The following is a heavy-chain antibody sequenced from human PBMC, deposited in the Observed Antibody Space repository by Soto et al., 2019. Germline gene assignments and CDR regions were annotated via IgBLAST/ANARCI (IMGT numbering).Heavy chain of an antibody. J-gene: IGHJ4*02. CDR1: GFTFSSYA. D-gene: IGHD3-22*01. CDR2: ISYDGSNK. Sequence: QVQLVESGGGVVQPGRSLRLSCAASGFTFSSYAMHWVLQAPGKGLEWVAVISYDGSNKYYADSVKGRFTISIDNSKNALYLQLNSLRAEDTSVYYCARDLSSSGYDRFYYWGQGTLVTVSS. CDR3: ARDLSSSGYDRFYY. V-gene: IGHV3-30-3*01.